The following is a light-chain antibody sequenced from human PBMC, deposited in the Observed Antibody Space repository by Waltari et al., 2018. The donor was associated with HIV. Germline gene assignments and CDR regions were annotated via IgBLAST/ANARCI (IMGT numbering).Light chain of an antibody. CDR1: SSHSGSNS. V-gene: IGLV1-44*01. Sequence: QSLLPQPPSAFGSPGQRLPISCSGSSSHSGSNSANWYQHLPGTAPTLLIFGNDQRPSGVPARFSGSKSGTSASLAISGLRSEDEGEYYCASWDDSLKVVVFGGGTKLTV. CDR3: ASWDDSLKVVV. J-gene: IGLJ2*01. CDR2: GND.